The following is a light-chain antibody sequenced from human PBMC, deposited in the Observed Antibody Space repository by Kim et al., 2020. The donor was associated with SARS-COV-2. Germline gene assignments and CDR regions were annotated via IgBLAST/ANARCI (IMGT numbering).Light chain of an antibody. CDR2: QDS. CDR1: KLGDKY. J-gene: IGLJ1*01. Sequence: SVPPGQTARITCSGDKLGDKYACWYKQKPGQSPVLVIYQDSKRPSGIPERFSGSNSGNTATLTISGTQAMDEADYYCQAWDSSTEVFGTGTKVTVL. CDR3: QAWDSSTEV. V-gene: IGLV3-1*01.